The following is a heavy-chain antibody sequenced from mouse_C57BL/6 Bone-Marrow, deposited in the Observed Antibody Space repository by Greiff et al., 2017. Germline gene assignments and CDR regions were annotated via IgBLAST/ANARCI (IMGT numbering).Heavy chain of an antibody. V-gene: IGHV1-81*01. CDR3: DLLWPYYAMDY. D-gene: IGHD2-10*01. Sequence: QVQLQQSGAELARPGASVKLSCKASGYTFTSYGISWVKQRTGQGLEWIGEIYPRSGNTYYNEKFKGKATMTADKSSSTAYMALRSLTSEDAAVYFCDLLWPYYAMDYWGQGTSVTVSS. CDR1: GYTFTSYG. CDR2: IYPRSGNT. J-gene: IGHJ4*01.